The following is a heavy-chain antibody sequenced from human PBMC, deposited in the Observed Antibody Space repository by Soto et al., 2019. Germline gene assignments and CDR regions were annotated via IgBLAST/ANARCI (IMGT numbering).Heavy chain of an antibody. D-gene: IGHD3-16*01. CDR3: ASSRQGDGRWYFDL. CDR2: IRFDGSKI. CDR1: GFSFSSYS. V-gene: IGHV3-33*01. Sequence: QEQLVESGGGVVQPGRSLRLSCAASGFSFSSYSMHWVRQAPGKGLEWLAIIRFDGSKINYADSVKGRFTISRDNSKNMLYLQMNSLRAEDTAVYYCASSRQGDGRWYFDLWGRGTLVTVSS. J-gene: IGHJ2*01.